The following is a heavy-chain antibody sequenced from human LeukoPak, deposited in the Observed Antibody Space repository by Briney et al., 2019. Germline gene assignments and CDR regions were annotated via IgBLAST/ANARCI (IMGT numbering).Heavy chain of an antibody. J-gene: IGHJ4*02. CDR2: INHSGST. D-gene: IGHD4-17*01. CDR1: GGSFSGYY. CDR3: ADYGDEKGSFDY. Sequence: SETLSLTCAVYGGSFSGYYWSWIRQPPGKGLEWIGEINHSGSTNYNPSLKSRVTISVDTSKNQFSLKLSSVTAADTAVYYCADYGDEKGSFDYWGQGTLVTVSS. V-gene: IGHV4-34*01.